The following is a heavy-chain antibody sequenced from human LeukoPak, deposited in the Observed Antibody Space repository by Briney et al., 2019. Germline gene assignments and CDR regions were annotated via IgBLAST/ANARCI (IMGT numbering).Heavy chain of an antibody. D-gene: IGHD2-2*01. Sequence: GGSLRLSCAASGFTFSSYSMNWVRQAPGKGLEWVSSVSSSSSYIYYADSVKGRFTISRDNAKNSLYLQMNSLRAEDTAVYYCARVYCSSTSCRVGYYFDYWGQGTLVTVSS. J-gene: IGHJ4*02. CDR3: ARVYCSSTSCRVGYYFDY. CDR2: VSSSSSYI. V-gene: IGHV3-21*01. CDR1: GFTFSSYS.